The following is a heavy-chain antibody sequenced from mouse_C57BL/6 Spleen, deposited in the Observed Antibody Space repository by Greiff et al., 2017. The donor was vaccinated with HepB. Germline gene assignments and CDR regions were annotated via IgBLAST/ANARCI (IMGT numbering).Heavy chain of an antibody. CDR3: ARDRAPRYGSSYDWYFDV. CDR2: INYDGSST. Sequence: EVQLVESEGGLVQPGSSMKLSCTASGFTFSDYYMAWVRQVPEKGLEWVANINYDGSSTYYLDSLKSRFIISRDNEKKILYLKMSSLKSEDTATYYCARDRAPRYGSSYDWYFDVWGTGTTVTVSS. J-gene: IGHJ1*03. CDR1: GFTFSDYY. V-gene: IGHV5-16*01. D-gene: IGHD1-1*01.